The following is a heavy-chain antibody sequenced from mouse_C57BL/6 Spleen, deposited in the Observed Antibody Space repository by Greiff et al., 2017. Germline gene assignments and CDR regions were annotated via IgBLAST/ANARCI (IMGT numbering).Heavy chain of an antibody. V-gene: IGHV1-82*01. J-gene: IGHJ2*01. CDR2: IYPGDGDT. CDR3: ARGADYFDY. CDR1: SYAFSSSW. Sequence: VQLQQSGPELVKPGASVKISCKASSYAFSSSWMNWVKQRPGKGLEWIGRIYPGDGDTNYNGKFKGKATLTADKSSSTAYMQLSILTSEDSAVYVCARGADYFDYWGQGTTLTVSS.